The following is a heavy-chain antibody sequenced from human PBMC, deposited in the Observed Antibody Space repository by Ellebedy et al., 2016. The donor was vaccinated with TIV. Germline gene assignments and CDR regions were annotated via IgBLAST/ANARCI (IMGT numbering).Heavy chain of an antibody. CDR3: AREDWGISGSDLDI. D-gene: IGHD6-19*01. J-gene: IGHJ3*02. Sequence: GESLKISCAASGFTFSIYAMSWVRQAPGKGLEWVSLISGSGDSTYYADSVKGRFTISRDNSKNTLYLQMNSLRAEDTAVYYCAREDWGISGSDLDIWGQGTMVTVSS. CDR2: ISGSGDST. CDR1: GFTFSIYA. V-gene: IGHV3-23*01.